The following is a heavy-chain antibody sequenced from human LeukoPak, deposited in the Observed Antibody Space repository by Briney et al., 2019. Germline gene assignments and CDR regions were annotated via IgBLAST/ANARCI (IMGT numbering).Heavy chain of an antibody. CDR2: IYYSGST. Sequence: SETLSLTCTVSGGSISSGGYYRSWIRQHPGKGLEWIGYIYYSGSTYYNPSLKSRVTISVDTSKNQFSLKLSSVTAADTAVYYCARDQGNYYGSGKDGMDVWGQGTTVTVSS. J-gene: IGHJ6*02. CDR3: ARDQGNYYGSGKDGMDV. CDR1: GGSISSGGYY. V-gene: IGHV4-31*03. D-gene: IGHD3-10*01.